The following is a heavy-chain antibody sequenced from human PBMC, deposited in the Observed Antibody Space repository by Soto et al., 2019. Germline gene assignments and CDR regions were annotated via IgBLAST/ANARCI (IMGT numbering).Heavy chain of an antibody. CDR2: IYPGDYDT. CDR3: ASRYITSDAFDF. J-gene: IGHJ3*01. D-gene: IGHD5-18*01. CDR1: GYTFTTSW. Sequence: GESLKISCKGSGYTFTTSWIGWVRQMPGKGLGWMGLIYPGDYDTRYSPSFQGQVTISADKSISTAYLQWSSLKASDTAIYYCASRYITSDAFDFWGQGTMVTVSS. V-gene: IGHV5-51*01.